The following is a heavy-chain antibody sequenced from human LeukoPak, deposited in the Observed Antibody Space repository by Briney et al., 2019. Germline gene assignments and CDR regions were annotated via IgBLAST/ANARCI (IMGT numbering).Heavy chain of an antibody. CDR2: ILQDGNEK. V-gene: IGHV3-30*04. D-gene: IGHD3-3*01. Sequence: GGSLRLSCAASGFTFSSYAMHWVRQAPGKGLEWVAVILQDGNEKHYTDSVKGRFSISRDNSMSTLYLQMNTLRGEDTAVYYCARVRYDFWSVSLGQYFDYWGQGTLVTVSS. CDR3: ARVRYDFWSVSLGQYFDY. J-gene: IGHJ4*02. CDR1: GFTFSSYA.